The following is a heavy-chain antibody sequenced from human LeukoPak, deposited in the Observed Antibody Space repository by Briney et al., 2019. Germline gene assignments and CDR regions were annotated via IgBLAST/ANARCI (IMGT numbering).Heavy chain of an antibody. CDR1: GFTFDDYG. Sequence: GGSLRLSCAASGFTFDDYGMSWVRQAPGKGLEWVSGINWNGGSTGYADSVKGRLTISRDNAKNSLYLQMNSLRAEDTALYYCARYYDFDYYYYYMDVWGKGTTVTVSS. V-gene: IGHV3-20*04. J-gene: IGHJ6*03. D-gene: IGHD3-3*01. CDR2: INWNGGST. CDR3: ARYYDFDYYYYYMDV.